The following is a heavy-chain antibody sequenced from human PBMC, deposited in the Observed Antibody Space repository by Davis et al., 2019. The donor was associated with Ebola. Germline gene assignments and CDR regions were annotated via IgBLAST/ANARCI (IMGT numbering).Heavy chain of an antibody. J-gene: IGHJ6*02. D-gene: IGHD3-3*01. Sequence: GESLKISCAASGFTFSSYAMSWVRQAPGKGLEWVSYISRSGGTIYYADSVKGRFTISRDNAKNSLYLQMNSLRAEDTAVYYCARDYYDFYYYGMDVWGQGTTVTVSS. CDR2: ISRSGGTI. CDR3: ARDYYDFYYYGMDV. V-gene: IGHV3-48*01. CDR1: GFTFSSYA.